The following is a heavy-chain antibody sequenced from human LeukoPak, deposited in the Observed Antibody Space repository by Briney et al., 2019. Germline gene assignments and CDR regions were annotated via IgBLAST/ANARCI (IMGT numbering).Heavy chain of an antibody. CDR1: GFPFSSYA. D-gene: IGHD3-22*01. J-gene: IGHJ4*02. CDR3: AKGSDTMTSQR. Sequence: GGSLRLSCAASGFPFSSYAMSWVRQAPGKGLEWVSAISGSGGSTYYAASVKGRFTISRDNSKNTLYLQMNSLRAEDTAVYYCAKGSDTMTSQRWGQGTLVAVSS. V-gene: IGHV3-23*01. CDR2: ISGSGGST.